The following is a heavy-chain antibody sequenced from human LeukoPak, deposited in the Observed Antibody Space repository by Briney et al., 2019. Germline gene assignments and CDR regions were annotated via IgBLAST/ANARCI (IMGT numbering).Heavy chain of an antibody. D-gene: IGHD3-3*01. CDR1: GFTFSSYG. J-gene: IGHJ6*03. V-gene: IGHV3-30*18. Sequence: GGSLRLSCAASGFTFSSYGMHWVRQAPGKGLEWVAVISYDGSNKYYADSVKGRFTISRDNSKNTLYLQMNSLRAEDTAVYYCAKDIDFWSGYANYYYYYMDVWGKGTTVTVSS. CDR2: ISYDGSNK. CDR3: AKDIDFWSGYANYYYYYMDV.